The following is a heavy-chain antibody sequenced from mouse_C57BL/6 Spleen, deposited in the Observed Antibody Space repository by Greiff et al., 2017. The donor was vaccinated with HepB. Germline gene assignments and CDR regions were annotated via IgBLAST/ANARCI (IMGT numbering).Heavy chain of an antibody. J-gene: IGHJ2*01. CDR3: ARVRYYGSSLFDY. CDR1: GFTFTDYY. Sequence: EVKLMESGGGLVQPGGSLSLSCAASGFTFTDYYMSWVRQPPGKALEWLGFIRNKANGYTTEYSASVKGRFTISRDNSQSILYLQMNALRAEDSATYYCARVRYYGSSLFDYWGQGTTLTVSS. D-gene: IGHD1-1*01. CDR2: IRNKANGYTT. V-gene: IGHV7-3*01.